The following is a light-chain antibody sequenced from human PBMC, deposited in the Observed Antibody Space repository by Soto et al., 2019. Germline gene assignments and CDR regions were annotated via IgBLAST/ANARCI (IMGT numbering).Light chain of an antibody. CDR2: KAS. CDR3: QQYNFYSRT. Sequence: DIQMTQSPSTLSASAGDTVTITCRASQSISSWLAWYQQKPGKAPKLLIYKASTLQSGVPSRFSGIGSGTDFTLTISSLQPDDFATYYCQQYNFYSRTFGQGTKVEIK. CDR1: QSISSW. V-gene: IGKV1-5*03. J-gene: IGKJ1*01.